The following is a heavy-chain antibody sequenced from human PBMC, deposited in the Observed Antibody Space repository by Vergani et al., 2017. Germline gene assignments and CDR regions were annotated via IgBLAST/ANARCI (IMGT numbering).Heavy chain of an antibody. V-gene: IGHV4-31*11. Sequence: QVQLQQWGAGLLKPSQTLSLTCAVSGGSISSGDHCWTWIRQRPGKGLEWIGYIFYSGTTYDNPSLRSRVTVSVDESRNLFSLRLNSVTAADTAVYYCATIGYRRWGYYFDYWGQGILVTVSS. CDR3: ATIGYRRWGYYFDY. D-gene: IGHD2-2*02. CDR1: GGSISSGDHC. CDR2: IFYSGTT. J-gene: IGHJ4*02.